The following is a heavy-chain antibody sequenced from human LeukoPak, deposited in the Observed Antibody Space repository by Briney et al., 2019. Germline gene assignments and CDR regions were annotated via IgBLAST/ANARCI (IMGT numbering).Heavy chain of an antibody. V-gene: IGHV5-51*01. CDR3: ARRRGDGYNSPFDY. J-gene: IGHJ4*02. Sequence: GESLKISCKGSGYSFNNYWIGWVRQMPGKGLEWMGNIYPADSDTRYSPSFQGQVTISVDKSISTASLQWSSLKASDTAMYYCARRRGDGYNSPFDYWGQGTLVTVSS. CDR1: GYSFNNYW. D-gene: IGHD5-24*01. CDR2: IYPADSDT.